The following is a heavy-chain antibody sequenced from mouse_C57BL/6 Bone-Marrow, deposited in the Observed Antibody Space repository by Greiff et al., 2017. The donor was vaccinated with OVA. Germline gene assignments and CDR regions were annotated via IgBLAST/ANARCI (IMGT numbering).Heavy chain of an antibody. CDR3: VRQGGYDVWYFDV. J-gene: IGHJ1*03. CDR2: IRSKSNNYAT. D-gene: IGHD2-2*01. V-gene: IGHV10-1*01. CDR1: GFSFNTYA. Sequence: DVQLVESGGGLVQPKGSLKLSCAASGFSFNTYAMNWVRQAPGKGLEWVARIRSKSNNYATYYADSVKDRFTISRDDSESMLYLQMNNLKTEDTAMYYCVRQGGYDVWYFDVWGTGTTVTVSS.